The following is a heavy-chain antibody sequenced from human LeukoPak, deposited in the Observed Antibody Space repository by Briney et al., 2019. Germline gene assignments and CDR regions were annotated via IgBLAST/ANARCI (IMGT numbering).Heavy chain of an antibody. CDR1: GFTFSSYS. V-gene: IGHV3-21*04. Sequence: PGGSLRLSCAASGFTFSSYSMNWVRQAPGKGLEWVSSISSSSSYIYYADSVKGRFTISRDNSKNTLYLQMNSLRAEDTAVYYCANRGPGGPAFDIWGQGTMVTVSS. CDR2: ISSSSSYI. D-gene: IGHD3-10*01. CDR3: ANRGPGGPAFDI. J-gene: IGHJ3*02.